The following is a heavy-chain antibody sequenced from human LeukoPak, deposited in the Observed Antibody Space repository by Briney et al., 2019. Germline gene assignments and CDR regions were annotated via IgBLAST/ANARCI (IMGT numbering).Heavy chain of an antibody. J-gene: IGHJ4*02. CDR2: IGDTT. CDR3: AKAYAFVGANYFDY. CDR1: GFTFSTYA. Sequence: GESLRLSCAASGFTFSTYAMSWVRQAPGKGLEWVSAIGDTTYYADSVKGRFTISRDNSKNTLYLQMNNLRAEDAAIYYCAKAYAFVGANYFDYWGQGTLVTVSS. D-gene: IGHD1-26*01. V-gene: IGHV3-23*01.